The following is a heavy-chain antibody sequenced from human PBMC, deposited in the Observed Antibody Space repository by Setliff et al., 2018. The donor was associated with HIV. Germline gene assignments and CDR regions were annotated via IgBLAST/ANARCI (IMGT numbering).Heavy chain of an antibody. J-gene: IGHJ5*02. CDR3: ARYGGNSFWFDP. Sequence: SETLSLTCSVSGYSINTAYYWGWIRQSPGKGLEWIGGFHHSGSTHYNPSLMRRVTISGQTSNNQFSLQLTSVTAADTAVYYCARYGGNSFWFDPWGQGTLVTVSS. D-gene: IGHD2-21*01. CDR2: FHHSGST. CDR1: GYSINTAYY. V-gene: IGHV4-38-2*01.